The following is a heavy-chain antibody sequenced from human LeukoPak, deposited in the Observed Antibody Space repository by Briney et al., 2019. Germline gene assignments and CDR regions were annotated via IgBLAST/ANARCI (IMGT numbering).Heavy chain of an antibody. CDR3: ARDPSGTYYPRVSGALDI. CDR1: GFTFSSYS. Sequence: GGSLRLSCAASGFTFSSYSMNWVRQAPGKGLEWVSSISSIGSYIYYADSVKGRFTVSRDNAKNSLYLQMDSLRAEDTAVYYCARDPSGTYYPRVSGALDIWGQGTMVTVSS. J-gene: IGHJ3*02. D-gene: IGHD1-26*01. CDR2: ISSIGSYI. V-gene: IGHV3-21*01.